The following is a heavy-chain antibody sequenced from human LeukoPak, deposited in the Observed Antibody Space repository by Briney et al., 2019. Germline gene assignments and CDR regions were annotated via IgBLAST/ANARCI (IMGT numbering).Heavy chain of an antibody. CDR3: ARDPFYTGSGVSIDY. CDR2: INPSGGST. V-gene: IGHV1-46*01. D-gene: IGHD3-10*01. CDR1: GYTFTSYY. Sequence: ASVKVSCKASGYTFTSYYMHWVRQAPGQGLEWMGIINPSGGSTSYAQKFQGRVTMTRDTSTSTVYMELSSLRSEDTAVYYCARDPFYTGSGVSIDYWGQGTLVTVSS. J-gene: IGHJ4*02.